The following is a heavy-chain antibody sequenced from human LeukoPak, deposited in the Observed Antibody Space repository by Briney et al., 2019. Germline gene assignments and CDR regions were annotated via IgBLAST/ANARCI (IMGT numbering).Heavy chain of an antibody. CDR1: GVTVTSYA. Sequence: SVKLSCKASGVTVTSYAITWGRQAPGQGLEWMGRMIPTFGTAIYGHEFPCRVPITADEPTRSADTELSRLRSEATAVYYGARDRLTCDDSSSYYCDPFDYWGQGTLVTVS. CDR2: MIPTFGTA. D-gene: IGHD3-22*01. J-gene: IGHJ4*02. V-gene: IGHV1-69*13. CDR3: ARDRLTCDDSSSYYCDPFDY.